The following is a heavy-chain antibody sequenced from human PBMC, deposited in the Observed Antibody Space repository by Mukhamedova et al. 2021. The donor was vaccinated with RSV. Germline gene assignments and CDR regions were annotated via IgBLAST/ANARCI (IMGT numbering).Heavy chain of an antibody. Sequence: GFMFTMSAMTWVRQAPGKGLELVSVIYSGGSTPYYADFVKGRFTISRDNSKNTVHLQMTSLRVEDTAVYFCARDWSCYYPSWGQG. V-gene: IGHV3-23*03. CDR1: GFMFTMSA. D-gene: IGHD3-3*01. CDR2: IYSGGSTP. J-gene: IGHJ4*02. CDR3: ARDWSCYYPS.